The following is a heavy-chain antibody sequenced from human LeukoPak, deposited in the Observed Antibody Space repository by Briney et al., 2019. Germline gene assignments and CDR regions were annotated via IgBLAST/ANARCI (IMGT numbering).Heavy chain of an antibody. CDR3: ARAKSAEAAAKTPPFYDH. J-gene: IGHJ4*02. CDR1: GFTFSSYW. D-gene: IGHD2-2*01. CDR2: IKQDGSEK. V-gene: IGHV3-7*01. Sequence: GGSLRLSCAASGFTFSSYWMSWVRQAPGKGLEWVANIKQDGSEKYYVDSVKGRFTISRDNAKNSLYLQMNSLRAEDTAVYYCARAKSAEAAAKTPPFYDHWGQGALVTVSS.